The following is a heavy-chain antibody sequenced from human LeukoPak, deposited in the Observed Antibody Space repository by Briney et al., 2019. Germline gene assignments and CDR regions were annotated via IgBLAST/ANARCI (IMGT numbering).Heavy chain of an antibody. CDR2: INPNSGGT. D-gene: IGHD1-26*01. Sequence: ASVKVSCKASGYTFTGYHMHWVRQAPGQGLEWMGWINPNSGGTNYAQKFQGRVTMTRDTSISTAYMELSRLRSDDTAVYYCARGAIGARYGMDVWSQGTTVTVSS. CDR3: ARGAIGARYGMDV. CDR1: GYTFTGYH. J-gene: IGHJ6*02. V-gene: IGHV1-2*02.